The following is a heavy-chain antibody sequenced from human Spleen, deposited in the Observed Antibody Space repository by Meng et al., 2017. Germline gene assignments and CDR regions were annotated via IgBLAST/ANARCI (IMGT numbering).Heavy chain of an antibody. CDR3: ATPQRGHNYGYGY. V-gene: IGHV3-48*04. CDR1: GFTFSSYS. CDR2: ISSSGSII. D-gene: IGHD3-16*01. Sequence: GESLKISCAASGFTFSSYSMNWVRQAPGKGLEWVSSISSSGSIIYYADSVRGRFTISRDNAKNSLYLQMNSLRAEDTAVYYCATPQRGHNYGYGYWGQGTLVTVSS. J-gene: IGHJ4*02.